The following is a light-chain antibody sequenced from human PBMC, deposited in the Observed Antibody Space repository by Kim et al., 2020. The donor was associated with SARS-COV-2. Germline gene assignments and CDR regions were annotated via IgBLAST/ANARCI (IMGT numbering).Light chain of an antibody. Sequence: RVTIFCTGGSSNIGAGYDVNWYPQFPGTAPKFLIYGNTNRPSGVPDRFSGTKSGTSASLAITGLQAEDEADYYCQSYDSNLRACVFGTGTKVTVL. CDR2: GNT. CDR3: QSYDSNLRACV. CDR1: SSNIGAGYD. V-gene: IGLV1-40*01. J-gene: IGLJ1*01.